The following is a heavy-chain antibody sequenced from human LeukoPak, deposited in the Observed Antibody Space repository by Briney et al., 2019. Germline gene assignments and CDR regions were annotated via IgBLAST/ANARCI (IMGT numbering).Heavy chain of an antibody. J-gene: IGHJ5*02. CDR3: ARDQAAIKAGGWFGP. Sequence: ASVKVSCKASGYTFTSYDINWVRQATGQGLEWMGWMNPNSGNTGYAQKFQGRVTITRNTSISTAYMELSSLISEDTAMYYCARDQAAIKAGGWFGPWGQGTLVTVSS. V-gene: IGHV1-8*03. CDR2: MNPNSGNT. CDR1: GYTFTSYD. D-gene: IGHD2-2*01.